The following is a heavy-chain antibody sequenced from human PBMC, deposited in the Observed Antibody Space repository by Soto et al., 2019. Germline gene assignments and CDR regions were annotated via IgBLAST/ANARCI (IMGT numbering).Heavy chain of an antibody. Sequence: LRLSCAASGFTFSSYWMSWVRQAPGKGLEWVANIKQDGSEKYYVDSVKGRFTISRDNAKNSLYLQMNSLRAEDTAVYYCARDGGDDYGDYVAFDIWGQGTMVTVSS. CDR1: GFTFSSYW. CDR2: IKQDGSEK. CDR3: ARDGGDDYGDYVAFDI. V-gene: IGHV3-7*03. D-gene: IGHD4-17*01. J-gene: IGHJ3*02.